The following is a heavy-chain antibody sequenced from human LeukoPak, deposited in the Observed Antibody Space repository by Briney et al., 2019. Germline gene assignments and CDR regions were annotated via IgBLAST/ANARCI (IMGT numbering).Heavy chain of an antibody. J-gene: IGHJ4*02. CDR2: IYPGDSDT. CDR1: GYSFTSYW. V-gene: IGHV5-51*01. D-gene: IGHD3-10*01. Sequence: GESLKISCKGSGYSFTSYWIGWVRQMPGKGLEWMGIIYPGDSDTRYSPSFEGQVTISIDKSISTAYLQWSSLKASDTAMYYCARQTRDGSGSRGYSFDFWGQGTLVTVSS. CDR3: ARQTRDGSGSRGYSFDF.